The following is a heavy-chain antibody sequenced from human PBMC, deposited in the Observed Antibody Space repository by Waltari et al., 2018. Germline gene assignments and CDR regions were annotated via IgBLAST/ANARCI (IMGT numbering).Heavy chain of an antibody. CDR3: ARGKSWGLDALDV. Sequence: QVQLMQSGAEVKKPGASVTVACKTSGDTFTNYDINWVRLATGQGLEWMGWMSPHSGDTGYADKFQGRVTMTWNTSITTAHMELRGLNSDDTAVYYCARGKSWGLDALDVWGQGEVVTVSS. CDR1: GDTFTNYD. D-gene: IGHD3-16*01. CDR2: MSPHSGDT. J-gene: IGHJ3*01. V-gene: IGHV1-8*01.